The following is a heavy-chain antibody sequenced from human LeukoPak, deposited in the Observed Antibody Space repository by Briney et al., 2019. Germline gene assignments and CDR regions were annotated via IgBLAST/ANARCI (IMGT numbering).Heavy chain of an antibody. CDR3: ATVSYYDYVWGSYRHDAFDI. CDR2: IGAYNGNT. V-gene: IGHV1-18*01. D-gene: IGHD3-16*02. CDR1: GYTFTSDG. J-gene: IGHJ3*02. Sequence: ASVKVSCKASGYTFTSDGISWVRQAPGQGLEWMGWIGAYNGNTNYAQKLQGRLTLTTDTSTSTAYMELRSLRSDDTAVYYCATVSYYDYVWGSYRHDAFDIWGQGTMVTVSS.